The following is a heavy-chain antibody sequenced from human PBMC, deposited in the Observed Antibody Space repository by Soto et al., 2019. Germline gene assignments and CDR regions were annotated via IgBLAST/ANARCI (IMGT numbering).Heavy chain of an antibody. V-gene: IGHV1-2*02. CDR1: GYSXTGYY. Sequence: SXKVSFKASGYSXTGYYLDLVRQAPGHGLEWMGWINPNRGGTDYAQKFQGGVTMTRDTSTNTAYMELSSLTSDATAMYYCARVAVSGTIDYWGQGTLGTVSS. CDR2: INPNRGGT. CDR3: ARVAVSGTIDY. D-gene: IGHD6-19*01. J-gene: IGHJ4*02.